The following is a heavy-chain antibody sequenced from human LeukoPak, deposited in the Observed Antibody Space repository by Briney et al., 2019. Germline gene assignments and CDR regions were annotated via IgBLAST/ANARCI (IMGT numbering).Heavy chain of an antibody. CDR2: IKSKTDGGTT. Sequence: PGGSLRLSCAASGFTFSNAWMSWVRQAPGKGLEWVGRIKSKTDGGTTNYAAPVKGRFTISGDDSKNTLYLQMNSLKTEDTAVYYCTTDTMIYAFDIWGQGTMVTVSS. CDR1: GFTFSNAW. J-gene: IGHJ3*02. V-gene: IGHV3-15*01. D-gene: IGHD3-22*01. CDR3: TTDTMIYAFDI.